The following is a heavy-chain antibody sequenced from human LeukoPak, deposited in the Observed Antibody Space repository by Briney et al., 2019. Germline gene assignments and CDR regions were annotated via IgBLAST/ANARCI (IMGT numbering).Heavy chain of an antibody. CDR1: GGSISSGGYS. CDR3: ASSFGGQGADY. CDR2: IYHSGST. V-gene: IGHV4-30-2*01. Sequence: PSETLSLTCAVSGGSISSGGYSWSWIRRPPGKGLEWIGYIYHSGSTYYNPSLKSRVTISVDRSKNQFSLKLSSVTAADTAVYYCASSFGGQGADYWGQGTLVTVSS. J-gene: IGHJ4*02. D-gene: IGHD3-16*01.